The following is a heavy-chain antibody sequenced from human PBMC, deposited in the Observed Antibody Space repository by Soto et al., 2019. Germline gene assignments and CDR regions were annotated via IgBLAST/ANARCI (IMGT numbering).Heavy chain of an antibody. D-gene: IGHD2-2*01. CDR3: ARSQGSSTSLEIYYYYSYGMDV. CDR1: GGTFSSYA. V-gene: IGHV1-69*01. CDR2: IIPISDTT. J-gene: IGHJ6*02. Sequence: QVQLVQSGAEVKKPGSSVKVSCKASGGTFSSYAISWVRQAPGQGLEWRGGIIPISDTTNYAQKFQGRVTNTADESTSTAYMELSSLRSEDTAVYYCARSQGSSTSLEIYYYYSYGMDVWGQGTTVTVSS.